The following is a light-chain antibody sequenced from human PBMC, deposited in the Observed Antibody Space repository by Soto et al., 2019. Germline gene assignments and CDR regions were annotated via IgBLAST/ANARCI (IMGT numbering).Light chain of an antibody. CDR1: QSISTW. V-gene: IGKV1-5*03. CDR3: QLYNSYRT. J-gene: IGKJ1*01. Sequence: DIQMTQSPSTLSASVGDRVTITCRASQSISTWLAWYQQKPGKAPKLLIYKASSLESGVPSRFSGSGSGTEFTLTISSLQPDDFAIYYCQLYNSYRTFGQGTKVEIK. CDR2: KAS.